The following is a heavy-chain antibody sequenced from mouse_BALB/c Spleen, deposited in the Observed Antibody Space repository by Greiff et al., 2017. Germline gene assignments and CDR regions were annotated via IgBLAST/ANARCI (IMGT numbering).Heavy chain of an antibody. CDR2: IAPGSGST. V-gene: IGHV1S41*01. CDR1: GYTFSSYW. Sequence: ELMKPGASVKISCKATGYTFSSYWINWIKQRPGQGLEWIGRIAPGSGSTYYNEMFKGKATLTVDTSSSTAYIQLSSLSSEDSAVYFCARGDGYYVGDYYAMDYWGQGTSVTVSS. D-gene: IGHD2-3*01. J-gene: IGHJ4*01. CDR3: ARGDGYYVGDYYAMDY.